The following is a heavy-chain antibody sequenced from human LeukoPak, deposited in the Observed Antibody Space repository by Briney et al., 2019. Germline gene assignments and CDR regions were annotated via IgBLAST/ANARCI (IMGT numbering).Heavy chain of an antibody. J-gene: IGHJ4*02. CDR1: GFTFSNYW. D-gene: IGHD6-19*01. CDR2: IKSDGSST. V-gene: IGHV3-74*01. CDR3: ARDPAGAGIYYDY. Sequence: GGSLRLSCAASGFTFSNYWMHWVRQAPGRGLVWVSRIKSDGSSTNYADSVKGRFTISRDNAKNTLYLQMNSLRAEDTAMYYCARDPAGAGIYYDYWGQGTLVTVSS.